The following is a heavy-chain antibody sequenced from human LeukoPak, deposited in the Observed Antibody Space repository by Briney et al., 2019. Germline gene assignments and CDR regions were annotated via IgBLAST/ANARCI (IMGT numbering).Heavy chain of an antibody. CDR2: IYPGDSDT. CDR1: GYRFTSYW. CDR3: ARLGYGSGSYASY. V-gene: IGHV5-51*01. J-gene: IGHJ4*02. Sequence: KDGESLKISCKGSGYRFTSYWIGWVRRMPGKGLEWMGIIYPGDSDTRSSPSFQGQVTISVDKSISTAYLQWNSLKASDTAMYYCARLGYGSGSYASYWGQGTLVTVSS. D-gene: IGHD3-10*01.